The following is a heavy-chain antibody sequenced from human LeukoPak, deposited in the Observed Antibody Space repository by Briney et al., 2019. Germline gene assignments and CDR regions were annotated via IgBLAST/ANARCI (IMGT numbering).Heavy chain of an antibody. Sequence: GGSLRLSCAASGFILSNNWMSWVRQTPATGLERVAHIKQDASEKYYGNSVKGRFTISRDNPKTSLYLQMNSLSAGTTTPTYYPRLGGATTRFNSWRQGPLVTVSS. V-gene: IGHV3-7*03. CDR3: PRLGGATTRFNS. CDR2: IKQDASEK. CDR1: GFILSNNW. D-gene: IGHD3-16*01. J-gene: IGHJ4*02.